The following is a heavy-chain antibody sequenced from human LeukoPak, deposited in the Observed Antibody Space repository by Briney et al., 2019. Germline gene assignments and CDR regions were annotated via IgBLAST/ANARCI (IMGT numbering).Heavy chain of an antibody. J-gene: IGHJ4*02. CDR1: GFSISRYS. D-gene: IGHD3-22*01. CDR3: ARHEGITMIMN. V-gene: IGHV3-48*01. CDR2: ISSSRTSI. Sequence: GGSLRLSCAASGFSISRYSMNWVRQAPGKGLEWVAYISSSRTSIYYADSVKGRFTISRDDAKNSLYLQMNSLRAEDTAVYYCARHEGITMIMNWGQGTLVTVSS.